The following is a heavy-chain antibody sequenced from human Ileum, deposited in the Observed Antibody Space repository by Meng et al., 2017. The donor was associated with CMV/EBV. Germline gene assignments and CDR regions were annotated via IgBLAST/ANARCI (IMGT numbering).Heavy chain of an antibody. J-gene: IGHJ4*02. Sequence: VQQVMLRRRTCAAAEVSLSSTVMHWVRQAPGKGPEWVAVTAHDESVKNYADSVKGRFTLSRDNSKSTLYLQMNNLRTEDTAVYYCATKGGGSGSFDYLDHWGQGTLVTVSS. CDR1: EVSLSSTV. CDR2: TAHDESVK. D-gene: IGHD3-22*01. CDR3: ATKGGGSGSFDYLDH. V-gene: IGHV3-30*03.